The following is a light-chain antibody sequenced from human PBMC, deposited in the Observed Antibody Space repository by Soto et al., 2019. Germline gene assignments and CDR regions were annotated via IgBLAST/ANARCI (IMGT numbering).Light chain of an antibody. CDR3: QQYGSSGT. J-gene: IGKJ1*01. CDR2: DAS. V-gene: IGKV3-11*01. CDR1: QSVSSY. Sequence: EIVLTQSPATLSLSPGERATLSCRASQSVSSYLAWYKQKPGQAPRLLIYDASNRATGIQARFSGSGSGTDFTLTISSLEPEDFAVYYCQQYGSSGTFGQGTKVDIK.